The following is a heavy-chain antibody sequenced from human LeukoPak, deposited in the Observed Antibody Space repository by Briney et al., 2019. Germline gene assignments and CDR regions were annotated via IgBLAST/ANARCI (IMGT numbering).Heavy chain of an antibody. V-gene: IGHV1-18*04. Sequence: ASVKVSCKASGYTFTSYGISGVRQAPGQGLEWMGWISAYNGNTNYAQKLQGRVTMTTDTSTSTAYMELRSLRSDDTAVDYCARDSGSGWYYYYYGMDVWGQGNTVTVSS. D-gene: IGHD6-19*01. CDR3: ARDSGSGWYYYYYGMDV. CDR2: ISAYNGNT. J-gene: IGHJ6*02. CDR1: GYTFTSYG.